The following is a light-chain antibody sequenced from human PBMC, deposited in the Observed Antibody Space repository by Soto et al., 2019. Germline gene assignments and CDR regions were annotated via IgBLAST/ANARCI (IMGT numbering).Light chain of an antibody. Sequence: EIVVTQSPATLSVSPGERATLSCRASQSVSSNLAWYQQKPGQAPRLLIYGASTRAAGIPARFSGSGSGTEFTLTISSLQSEDFAVYYCQQYGASPLTFGGGTKVEIK. CDR1: QSVSSN. CDR2: GAS. CDR3: QQYGASPLT. V-gene: IGKV3-15*01. J-gene: IGKJ4*01.